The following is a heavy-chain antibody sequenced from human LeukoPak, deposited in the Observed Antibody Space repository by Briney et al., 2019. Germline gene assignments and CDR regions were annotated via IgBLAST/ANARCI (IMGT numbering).Heavy chain of an antibody. J-gene: IGHJ3*02. D-gene: IGHD1-7*01. Sequence: PGGSLRLSCAASGFTFDDYGMSWVRQAPGKGLEWVSGINWNGGSTGYADSVKGRFTISRDNAKNSLYLQMNSLRAEDTALYYCARASNWNYGDAFDIWGQGTMVTVSS. CDR2: INWNGGST. CDR3: ARASNWNYGDAFDI. CDR1: GFTFDDYG. V-gene: IGHV3-20*04.